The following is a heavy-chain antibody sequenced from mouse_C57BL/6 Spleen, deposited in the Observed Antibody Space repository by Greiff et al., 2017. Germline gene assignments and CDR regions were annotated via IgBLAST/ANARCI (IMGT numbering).Heavy chain of an antibody. V-gene: IGHV3-6*01. CDR3: ARDHDYDYAMDY. CDR1: GYSITSGYY. CDR2: ISYDGSN. Sequence: EVKLVESGPGLVKPSQSLSLTCSVTGYSITSGYYWNWIRQFPGNKLEWMGYISYDGSNNYNPSLKNRISITRDTSKNQFFLKLNSVTTEDTATYYCARDHDYDYAMDYWGQGTSVTVSS. J-gene: IGHJ4*01. D-gene: IGHD2-4*01.